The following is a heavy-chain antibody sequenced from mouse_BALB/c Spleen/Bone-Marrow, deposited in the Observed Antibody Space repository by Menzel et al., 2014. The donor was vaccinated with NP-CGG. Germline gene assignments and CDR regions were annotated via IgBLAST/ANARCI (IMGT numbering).Heavy chain of an antibody. J-gene: IGHJ4*01. Sequence: VQLQQSGPGLVQPSQSLSITCTVSGFSLTSYGVHWVRQSPGKGLEWLGVIWSGRSTDYNAAFISRLSISKDNSKSQVFFKMNSLQADDTAIYYCARKRTGTYTMDYWGQGTSVTVSS. V-gene: IGHV2-4-1*01. CDR2: IWSGRST. CDR1: GFSLTSYG. D-gene: IGHD4-1*01. CDR3: ARKRTGTYTMDY.